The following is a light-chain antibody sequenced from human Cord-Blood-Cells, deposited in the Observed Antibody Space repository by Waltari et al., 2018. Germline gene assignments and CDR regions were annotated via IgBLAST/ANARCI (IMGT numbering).Light chain of an antibody. CDR2: EGS. CDR3: CSYAGSVV. CDR1: SRDVGSYNL. V-gene: IGLV2-23*01. Sequence: QSALTQPASMSGSPGQSITISCPGTSRDVGSYNLVSWYQQHPGKAPKLMIYEGSKRPSGVSNRFSGSKSGNTASLTISGLQAEDEADYYCCSYAGSVVFGGGTKLTVL. J-gene: IGLJ2*01.